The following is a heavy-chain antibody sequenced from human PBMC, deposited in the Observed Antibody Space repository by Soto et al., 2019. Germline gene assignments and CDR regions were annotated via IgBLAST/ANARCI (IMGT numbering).Heavy chain of an antibody. CDR1: GYVFSGYG. J-gene: IGHJ4*02. D-gene: IGHD3-10*01. V-gene: IGHV1-18*01. CDR2: ISAYKGNK. Sequence: QVQLVQSGAEVKKPGASVKVSCKASGYVFSGYGINWVRQVPGQGLEWMGWISAYKGNKNYAQKFQGRVTMTTDTATSTAYMELRSLRSDDTAVYYCASDLDGSGSYYTDYWGQGSLVTVSS. CDR3: ASDLDGSGSYYTDY.